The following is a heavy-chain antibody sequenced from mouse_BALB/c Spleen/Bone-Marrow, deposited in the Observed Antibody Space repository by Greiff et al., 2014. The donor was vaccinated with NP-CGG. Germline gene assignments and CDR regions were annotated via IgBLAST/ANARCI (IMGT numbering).Heavy chain of an antibody. CDR3: TRRNYDYDFDY. Sequence: VQLKQSGPELVKPGASLKISCKVSGYSFPDYTMNWVKQSHGKNLEWIGLINPYNGITNYNQKFEGKATLTVNKSSNTAYMELLSLTSEDSAVYYCTRRNYDYDFDYWGQGTTLTVSS. J-gene: IGHJ2*01. D-gene: IGHD2-4*01. CDR1: GYSFPDYT. CDR2: INPYNGIT. V-gene: IGHV1-18*01.